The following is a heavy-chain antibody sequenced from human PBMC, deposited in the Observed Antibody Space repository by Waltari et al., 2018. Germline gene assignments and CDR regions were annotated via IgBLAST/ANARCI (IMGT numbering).Heavy chain of an antibody. CDR1: GYTFTAYY. CDR3: ARVYRYKSRGAFDI. V-gene: IGHV1-2*02. CDR2: INPNSGGT. J-gene: IGHJ3*02. D-gene: IGHD2-2*02. Sequence: QVQLVQSGAEVKKPGASVKVSCKPSGYTFTAYYMHWVRPAPGQGLEWMGWINPNSGGTNYAQKFQGRITMTRDTSISTAYMELSRLRSDDTAVYYCARVYRYKSRGAFDIWGQGTMVTVSS.